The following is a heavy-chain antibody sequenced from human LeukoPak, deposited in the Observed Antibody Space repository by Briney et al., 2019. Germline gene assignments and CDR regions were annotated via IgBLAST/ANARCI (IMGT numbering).Heavy chain of an antibody. Sequence: GGSLRLSCAASGFTFSSYDMHWVRQAAGKGLEWVSAIGTAGDTYYPGSVKGRFTISRENAKNSLYLQMNSLRAGDTAVYDCARMDTAMVTGTYYYYGMDVWGQGTTVTDSS. D-gene: IGHD5-18*01. CDR2: IGTAGDT. CDR3: ARMDTAMVTGTYYYYGMDV. J-gene: IGHJ6*02. CDR1: GFTFSSYD. V-gene: IGHV3-13*01.